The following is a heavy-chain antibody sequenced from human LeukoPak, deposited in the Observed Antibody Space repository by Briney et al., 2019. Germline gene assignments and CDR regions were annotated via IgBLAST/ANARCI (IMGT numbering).Heavy chain of an antibody. V-gene: IGHV4-34*01. J-gene: IGHJ6*03. CDR2: INHSGST. D-gene: IGHD6-13*01. Sequence: SETLSLTCAVYGGSFSGYYWSWIRQPPGKGLEWIGEINHSGSTNYNPSLKSRVTISVDTSKNQFSLKLSSVTAADTAVCYCARTPSRTRYYYYYYMDVWGKGTTVTVSS. CDR1: GGSFSGYY. CDR3: ARTPSRTRYYYYYYMDV.